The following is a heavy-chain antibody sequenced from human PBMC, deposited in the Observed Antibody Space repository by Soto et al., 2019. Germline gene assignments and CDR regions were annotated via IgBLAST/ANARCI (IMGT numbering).Heavy chain of an antibody. Sequence: PSETLSLTCTVSGGSISSSSYYWGWIRQPPGKGLDWIGSIYYSGSTYYNPSLKSRVTISVDTSKNQFSLKLSSVTAADTAVYYCARLTPFPYYYDSSGYYYFDYWGQGTLVTVSS. CDR2: IYYSGST. V-gene: IGHV4-39*01. D-gene: IGHD3-22*01. J-gene: IGHJ4*02. CDR3: ARLTPFPYYYDSSGYYYFDY. CDR1: GGSISSSSYY.